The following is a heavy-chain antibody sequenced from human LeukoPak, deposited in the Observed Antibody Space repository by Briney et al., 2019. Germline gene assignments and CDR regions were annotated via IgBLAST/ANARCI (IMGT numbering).Heavy chain of an antibody. Sequence: GGSLRLSCAASGFTLDDYAMHWVRQATGKGLEWVSGIGTAGEIYYPGSVKGRFTISRENAKNSLYLQMNSLRAEDTAVYYCARVNSSSWFDYYYYYYMDVWGKGTTVTISS. V-gene: IGHV3-13*01. D-gene: IGHD6-13*01. CDR2: IGTAGEI. J-gene: IGHJ6*03. CDR1: GFTLDDYA. CDR3: ARVNSSSWFDYYYYYYMDV.